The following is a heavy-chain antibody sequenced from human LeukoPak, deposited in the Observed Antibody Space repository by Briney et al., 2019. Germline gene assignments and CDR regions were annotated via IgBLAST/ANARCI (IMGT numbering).Heavy chain of an antibody. J-gene: IGHJ3*02. CDR2: IWYDGSNK. CDR1: GFTFSSYG. CDR3: ARDGLRHAFDI. V-gene: IGHV3-33*01. Sequence: GGSLRLSCAASGFTFSSYGMHWVRQAPGKGLEWVAVIWYDGSNKYYADSVKGRFTISRDNSKNTLYLQMNSLRAEDTAVYYCARDGLRHAFDIWGQGTMVTVSS. D-gene: IGHD3-3*01.